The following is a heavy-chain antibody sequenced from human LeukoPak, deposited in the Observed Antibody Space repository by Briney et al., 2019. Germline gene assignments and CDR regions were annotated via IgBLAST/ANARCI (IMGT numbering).Heavy chain of an antibody. V-gene: IGHV3-23*01. D-gene: IGHD2-15*01. CDR1: GFTFSSFA. CDR3: AKGRTPDY. J-gene: IGHJ4*02. CDR2: LSGSGGST. Sequence: GGSLRLSCAASGFTFSSFAMHWVRQAPGKGLEWVSALSGSGGSTFYADSVKGRFTISRDNSNNTLFLQMNSLRAEDTAVYYCAKGRTPDYWGQGTLVTVSS.